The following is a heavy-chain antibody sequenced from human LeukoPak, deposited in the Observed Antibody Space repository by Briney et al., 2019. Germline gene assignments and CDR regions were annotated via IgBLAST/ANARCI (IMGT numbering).Heavy chain of an antibody. D-gene: IGHD2-15*01. CDR2: ISFDGHKK. Sequence: GGSLRLSCAASGFTFSSYGMHWVRQAPGKGLEWVAVISFDGHKKYYADSVQGRFTISRDNSKNTLYLQMNSLRPEDAAVYYCAKDNTGYCSGGSCYSFGAWGQGTLVTVSS. J-gene: IGHJ5*02. CDR3: AKDNTGYCSGGSCYSFGA. V-gene: IGHV3-30*18. CDR1: GFTFSSYG.